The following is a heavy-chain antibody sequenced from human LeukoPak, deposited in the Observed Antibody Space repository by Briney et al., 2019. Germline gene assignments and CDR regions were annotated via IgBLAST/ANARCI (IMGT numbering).Heavy chain of an antibody. D-gene: IGHD3-10*01. CDR1: GGSFSGYY. V-gene: IGHV4-34*01. CDR3: ARRWRWVVRGVXXXXYXGMDX. CDR2: INHSGST. J-gene: IGHJ6*02. Sequence: SETLSLTCAVYGGSFSGYYWSWIRQPPGKGLEWIGEINHSGSTNYNPSLKSRVTISVDTCKNQFFLKLSSVTAADTAVYYCARRWRWVVRGVXXXXYXGMDXWGQGTTVTV.